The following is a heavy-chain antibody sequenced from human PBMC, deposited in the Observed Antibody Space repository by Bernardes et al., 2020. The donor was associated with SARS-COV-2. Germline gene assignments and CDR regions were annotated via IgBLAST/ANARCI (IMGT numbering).Heavy chain of an antibody. Sequence: SETLSLTCTVSGGSISSSNYYWGWIRQPPGKGLEWIGYIYYTGSTNYNPSLKSRVTMSIGTSKTQFSLKLSSVTAADTAVYYCARHPSREWAILGEFDYWGQGTLVTVSS. D-gene: IGHD1-26*01. CDR2: IYYTGST. CDR1: GGSISSSNYY. V-gene: IGHV4-61*05. J-gene: IGHJ4*02. CDR3: ARHPSREWAILGEFDY.